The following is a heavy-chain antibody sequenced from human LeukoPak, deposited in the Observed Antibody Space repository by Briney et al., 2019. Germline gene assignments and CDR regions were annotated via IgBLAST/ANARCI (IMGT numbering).Heavy chain of an antibody. V-gene: IGHV1-46*01. Sequence: ASVPVSCKAFGHSLTSYSMHWVRQAHGQGLEWMGIINPSGGSTSYAQKFQGRVTMTRDTSTSTVYMEVTSLRSEDTAVYYCARGFDGLRLKGQYFDYWGQGTLVTVSS. CDR3: ARGFDGLRLKGQYFDY. CDR1: GHSLTSYS. CDR2: INPSGGST. D-gene: IGHD5/OR15-5a*01. J-gene: IGHJ4*02.